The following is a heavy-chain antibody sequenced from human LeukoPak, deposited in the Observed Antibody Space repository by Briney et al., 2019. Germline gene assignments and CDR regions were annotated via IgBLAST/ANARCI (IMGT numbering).Heavy chain of an antibody. CDR2: ISYDGSNK. CDR3: ARVADSSGFGWFDP. CDR1: GFTFSSYG. V-gene: IGHV3-30*03. Sequence: GGSLRLSCAASGFTFSSYGMHWVRQAPGKGLEWVAVISYDGSNKYYADSVKGRFTISRDNSKNTLYLQMNSLRAEDTAVYYCARVADSSGFGWFDPWGQGTLVTVSS. J-gene: IGHJ5*02. D-gene: IGHD3-22*01.